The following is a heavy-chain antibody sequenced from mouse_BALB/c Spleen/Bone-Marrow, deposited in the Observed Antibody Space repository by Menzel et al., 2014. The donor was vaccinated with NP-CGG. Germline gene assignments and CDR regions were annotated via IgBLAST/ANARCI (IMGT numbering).Heavy chain of an antibody. CDR3: ARDVGYGDYFVY. D-gene: IGHD2-13*01. CDR2: SRNRAKYYTT. CDR1: GFTFXDFY. V-gene: IGHV7-1*02. Sequence: EVKLMESGGGLVQPGDSLRLSCATSGFTFXDFYMEWVRQPPGKRLEWIATSRNRAKYYTTEYSASVKGRFIVSRDTSQSVLYHQMNALRAEDTAIYYCARDVGYGDYFVYWGQGTLVTVSA. J-gene: IGHJ3*01.